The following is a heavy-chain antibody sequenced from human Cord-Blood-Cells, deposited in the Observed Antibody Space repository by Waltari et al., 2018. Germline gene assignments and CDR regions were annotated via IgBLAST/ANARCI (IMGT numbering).Heavy chain of an antibody. CDR3: TRRSAGTHAFDI. CDR1: GFTFSGSA. CDR2: IRSKANSYAT. J-gene: IGHJ3*02. Sequence: EVQLVESGGGLVQPGGSLKLSCAASGFTFSGSAMHWFRQASGKGLEWVGRIRSKANSYATAYAASVKGRFTISRDDSKNTAYLQMNSLKTEDTAVYYCTRRSAGTHAFDIWGQGTMVTVSS. D-gene: IGHD6-13*01. V-gene: IGHV3-73*02.